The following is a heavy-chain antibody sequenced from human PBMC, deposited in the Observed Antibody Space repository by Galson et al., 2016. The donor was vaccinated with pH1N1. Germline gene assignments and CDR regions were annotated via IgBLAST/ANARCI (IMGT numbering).Heavy chain of an antibody. J-gene: IGHJ4*02. CDR1: GYTFTSYY. V-gene: IGHV1-46*01. CDR3: ARDLARQHDY. CDR2: IDPRVGST. Sequence: ASGYTFTSYYIHWVRQAPGQGLEWLGVIDPRVGSTSYAQKFQGRVTMTSDTSTNTVSMELSSLKSDDTAVYSCARDLARQHDYWGQGTLVTVSS.